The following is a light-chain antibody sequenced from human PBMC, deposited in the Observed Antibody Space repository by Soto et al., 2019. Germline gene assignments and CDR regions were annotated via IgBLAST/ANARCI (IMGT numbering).Light chain of an antibody. J-gene: IGLJ2*01. CDR3: SSYVASHNLI. CDR1: SSDVGGYHY. V-gene: IGLV2-8*01. CDR2: EVN. Sequence: QSALTQPPSASGSPGQSVTISCTGTSSDVGGYHYVSWYQQHPDKAPKLMIYEVNKRPSGVPDRFSGSKSGNTASLTVSGLQADDEADYYCSSYVASHNLIFGGGTKLTVL.